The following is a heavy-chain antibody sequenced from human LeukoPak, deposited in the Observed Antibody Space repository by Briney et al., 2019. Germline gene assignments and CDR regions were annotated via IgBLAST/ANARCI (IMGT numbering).Heavy chain of an antibody. Sequence: SETLSLTCTVSGGSISSYYWSWIRQPPGKGLEWIGYIYYSGSTNYNPSLKSRVTISVDTSKNQFSLKLSSVTAADTAVYYCARHLRRIPHLIHDAFDIWAKGQWSPSLQ. D-gene: IGHD2-15*01. J-gene: IGHJ3*02. CDR1: GGSISSYY. CDR2: IYYSGST. V-gene: IGHV4-59*08. CDR3: ARHLRRIPHLIHDAFDI.